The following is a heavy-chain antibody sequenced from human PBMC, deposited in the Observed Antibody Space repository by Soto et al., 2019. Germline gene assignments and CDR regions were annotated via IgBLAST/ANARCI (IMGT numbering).Heavy chain of an antibody. CDR3: ATNGQTPYYNSGLDV. J-gene: IGHJ6*01. CDR1: GYTFTRYG. V-gene: IGHV1-18*01. D-gene: IGHD2-8*01. CDR2: ISGYNGDT. Sequence: QGQLVQSEAEVKKPGASVKVSCKASGYTFTRYGISWVRQAPGQALEWRGWISGYNGDTTYAQKFQGRVTMTIDASTSTAYMALTSRTADEPPVYYRATNGQTPYYNSGLDVWGEGTNVSVSS.